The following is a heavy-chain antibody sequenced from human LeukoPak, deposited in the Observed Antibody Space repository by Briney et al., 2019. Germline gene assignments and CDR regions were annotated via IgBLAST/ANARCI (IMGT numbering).Heavy chain of an antibody. V-gene: IGHV4-4*07. CDR3: ARVVYSSSWYWFDP. CDR2: IYTSGST. J-gene: IGHJ5*02. Sequence: KPSETLSLTCTVSGGSISSYYWSWIRQPAGKGLEWIGRIYTSGSTNYNPSLKSRVTMSVDTSKNQFSLKLSSVTAADTAVYYCARVVYSSSWYWFDPWGQGTLVTVSP. CDR1: GGSISSYY. D-gene: IGHD6-13*01.